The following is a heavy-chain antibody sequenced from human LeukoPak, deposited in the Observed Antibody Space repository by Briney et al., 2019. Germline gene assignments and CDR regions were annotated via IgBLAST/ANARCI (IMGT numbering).Heavy chain of an antibody. CDR1: GFTVSSNY. CDR2: IYSGGST. D-gene: IGHD3-16*01. Sequence: GGSLRLSCAASGFTVSSNYMSWVRQAPGKGLEWVSVIYSGGSTYYADSVKGRFTISRDNSKNTLYLQMNSLRAEDTAVYYCARAMITFGGVMGFDIWGQGTMVTVSS. J-gene: IGHJ3*02. V-gene: IGHV3-53*01. CDR3: ARAMITFGGVMGFDI.